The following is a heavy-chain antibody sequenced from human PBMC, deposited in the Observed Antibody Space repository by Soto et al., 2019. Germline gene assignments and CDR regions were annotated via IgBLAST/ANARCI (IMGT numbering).Heavy chain of an antibody. V-gene: IGHV3-9*01. CDR1: GFTFDDYA. CDR3: AKDACSRTTCYDSSQGPRYYYYYYIDV. CDR2: INWNSGSI. D-gene: IGHD2-2*01. J-gene: IGHJ6*03. Sequence: EVQLVESGGGWVQPGRSLRLSCAASGFTFDDYAMHWVRQAPGKGLEWGSGINWNSGSIGYADFVKGRFTISRDNAKNSLYLQMNSLRADDTALYYCAKDACSRTTCYDSSQGPRYYYYYYIDVWGKGTTVTVSS.